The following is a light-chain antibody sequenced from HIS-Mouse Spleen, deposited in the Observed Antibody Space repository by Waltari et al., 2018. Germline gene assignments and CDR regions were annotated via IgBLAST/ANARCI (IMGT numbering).Light chain of an antibody. J-gene: IGLJ1*01. CDR3: CSYAGSYV. CDR1: SSDGGSYNL. V-gene: IGLV2-23*01. Sequence: QSALTQPASVSGSHGQSITIPCTGTSSDGGSYNLVSWYQQHPGKAPKLMIYEGSKRPSGVSNRFSGSKSGNTASLTISGLQAEDEADYYCCSYAGSYVFGTGTKVTVL. CDR2: EGS.